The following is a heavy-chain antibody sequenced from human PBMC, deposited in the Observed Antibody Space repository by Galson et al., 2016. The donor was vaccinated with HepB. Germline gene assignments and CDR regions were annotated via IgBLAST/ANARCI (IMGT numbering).Heavy chain of an antibody. CDR3: AKDQLFRVSSWFSCHF. CDR2: ISSDGSNI. V-gene: IGHV3-30*04. Sequence: SLRLSCAASGFSFSNYAMHWVRQAPGKGLEWVALISSDGSNIYYADSVKDRFTISRDISTNTLFLQMNSLTAEDTAVYYCAKDQLFRVSSWFSCHFWGQGSPVTIAS. D-gene: IGHD6-13*01. CDR1: GFSFSNYA. J-gene: IGHJ4*02.